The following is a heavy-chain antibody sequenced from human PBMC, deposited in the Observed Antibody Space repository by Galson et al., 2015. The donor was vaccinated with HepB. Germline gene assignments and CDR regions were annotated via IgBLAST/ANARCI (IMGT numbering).Heavy chain of an antibody. Sequence: SLRLSCAASGFTFSNYGMHWVRQAPGKGLEWVSSVSGDGDITYYADSVRGRFTIFRDNSQNTLHLQMNRLRAVDTAVYYCAKVAILGATPHYFDFLGQGTQVTVSS. CDR1: GFTFSNYG. CDR3: AKVAILGATPHYFDF. V-gene: IGHV3-23*01. D-gene: IGHD3-16*01. CDR2: VSGDGDIT. J-gene: IGHJ4*02.